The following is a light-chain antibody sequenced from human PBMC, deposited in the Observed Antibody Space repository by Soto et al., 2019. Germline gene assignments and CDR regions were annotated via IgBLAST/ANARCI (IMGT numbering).Light chain of an antibody. CDR2: KAS. CDR1: QSISSW. V-gene: IGKV1-5*03. CDR3: QQSNSYPWT. J-gene: IGKJ1*01. Sequence: DIQMTQSPSTLSASVGDRVTITCRASQSISSWLAWYQQKPGKAPKLLIYKASSLESGVPSRFSGSGSGTDCPLTISSLQPDDFAPYYCQQSNSYPWTFGQGTKVEIK.